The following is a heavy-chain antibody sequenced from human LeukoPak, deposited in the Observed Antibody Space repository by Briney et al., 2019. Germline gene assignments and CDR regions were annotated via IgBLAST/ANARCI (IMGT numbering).Heavy chain of an antibody. CDR1: GYSISSGYY. V-gene: IGHV4-38-2*02. CDR3: ARDRLPRYYYGSGGTFDY. Sequence: SETLSLTCTVSGYSISSGYYWGWIRQPPGKGLEWIGSIYHSGSTYYNPSLKSRVTISVDTSKNQFSLKLSSVTAADTAVYYCARDRLPRYYYGSGGTFDYWGQGTLVTVSS. D-gene: IGHD3-10*01. CDR2: IYHSGST. J-gene: IGHJ4*02.